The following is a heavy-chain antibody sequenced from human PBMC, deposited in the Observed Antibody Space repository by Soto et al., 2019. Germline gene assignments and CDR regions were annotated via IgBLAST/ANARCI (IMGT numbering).Heavy chain of an antibody. V-gene: IGHV4-39*01. CDR2: IYYSGST. CDR1: GGSISSSSYY. Sequence: SETLSLTCTVSGGSISSSSYYWGWIRQPPGKGLEWIGSIYYSGSTYYNPSLKSRVTISVDTSKNQFSLKLSSVTAADTAVYYCARHPVGCRGGSCYSYIFAYWGQGTLVPVSS. J-gene: IGHJ4*02. D-gene: IGHD2-15*01. CDR3: ARHPVGCRGGSCYSYIFAY.